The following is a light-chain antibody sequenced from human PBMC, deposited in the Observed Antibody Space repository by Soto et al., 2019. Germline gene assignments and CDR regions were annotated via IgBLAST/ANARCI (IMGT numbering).Light chain of an antibody. CDR1: QSVNNNY. CDR3: QQYGSSQYT. V-gene: IGKV3-20*01. J-gene: IGKJ2*01. Sequence: EIVLTQSPGTLSLSPGERATLSCRASQSVNNNYLAWYKQKTGQAPRLLIYGASSSATGIPDRLSGSGSGTDFTLTISRLEPEDFAVDDYQQYGSSQYTFGNETKVVIK. CDR2: GAS.